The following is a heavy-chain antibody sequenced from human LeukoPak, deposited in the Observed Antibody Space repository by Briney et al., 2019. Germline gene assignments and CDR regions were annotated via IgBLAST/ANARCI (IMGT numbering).Heavy chain of an antibody. J-gene: IGHJ4*02. CDR3: ARHGGGRGYCSSTSCHPPDY. CDR1: GYSFTSYW. D-gene: IGHD2-2*01. CDR2: IYPGDSDT. V-gene: IGHV5-51*01. Sequence: GESLKISCKGSGYSFTSYWIGWVRQTPGKGLEWMGIIYPGDSDTRYSPSFQGQVTISADKSISTAYLQWSSLKASDTAMYYCARHGGGRGYCSSTSCHPPDYWGQGTLVTVSS.